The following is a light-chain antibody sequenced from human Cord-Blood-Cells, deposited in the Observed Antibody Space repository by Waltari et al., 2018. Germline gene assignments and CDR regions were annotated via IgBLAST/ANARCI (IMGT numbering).Light chain of an antibody. CDR2: GAS. V-gene: IGKV3-20*01. CDR1: QSVSSSY. CDR3: QQYGSSPPYS. Sequence: EIVLTQSPGTLSLSPGERATLSCRASQSVSSSYLAWYQQKPGQAPRLLRYGASSRATGIPDRFSGSGSGTDFTLTSSRLEPEDFAVYYCQQYGSSPPYSFGQGTKLEIK. J-gene: IGKJ2*03.